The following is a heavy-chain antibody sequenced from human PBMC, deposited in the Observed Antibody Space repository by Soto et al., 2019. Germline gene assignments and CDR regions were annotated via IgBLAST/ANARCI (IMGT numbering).Heavy chain of an antibody. J-gene: IGHJ6*02. CDR2: IIPIFGTA. D-gene: IGHD2-21*02. CDR1: GGTFSSYA. CDR3: ARAPPTANLYYYYYGMDV. V-gene: IGHV1-69*13. Sequence: SVKVSCKASGGTFSSYAISWVRQAPGQGLEWMGGIIPIFGTANYAQKFQGRVTITADESTSTAYMELSSLRSEDTAVYYCARAPPTANLYYYYYGMDVWGQGTTVTVSS.